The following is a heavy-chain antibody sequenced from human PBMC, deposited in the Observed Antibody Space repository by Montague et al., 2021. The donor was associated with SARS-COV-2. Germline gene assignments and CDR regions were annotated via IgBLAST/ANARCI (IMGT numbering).Heavy chain of an antibody. V-gene: IGHV4-61*02. CDR2: MYTSGST. J-gene: IGHJ5*02. D-gene: IGHD6-25*01. CDR1: IGSISSGSYY. Sequence: TLSPTCTLSIGSISSGSYYWSWIRRPAGKGLEWIGRMYTSGSTKYXPSLESRVTISVDTSKNQFSLKLSSVTAADTAVYYCARDGYSSGWNGLHWFDPWAKGTLVTVPS. CDR3: ARDGYSSGWNGLHWFDP.